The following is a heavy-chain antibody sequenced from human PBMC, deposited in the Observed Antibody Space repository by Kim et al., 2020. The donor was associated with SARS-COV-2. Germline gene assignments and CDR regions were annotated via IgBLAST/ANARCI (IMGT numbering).Heavy chain of an antibody. D-gene: IGHD6-6*01. CDR1: GYTFTSYA. J-gene: IGHJ5*02. Sequence: ASVKVSCKASGYTFTSYAMHWVRQAPGQRLEWMGWINAGNGNTKYSQKFQGRVTITRDTSASTAYMERSSLRSEDTAVYYCARDRPGNWFDPWGQGTLVTVSS. V-gene: IGHV1-3*01. CDR3: ARDRPGNWFDP. CDR2: INAGNGNT.